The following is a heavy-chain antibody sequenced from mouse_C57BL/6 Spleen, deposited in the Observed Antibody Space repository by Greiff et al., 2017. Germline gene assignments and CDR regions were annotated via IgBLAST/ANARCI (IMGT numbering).Heavy chain of an antibody. CDR3: GRYYEYEEAMDY. D-gene: IGHD2-4*01. J-gene: IGHJ4*01. CDR2: IYPGDGDT. V-gene: IGHV1-82*01. CDR1: GYAFSSSW. Sequence: VQLQESGPELVKPGASVKISCKASGYAFSSSWMNWVKQRPGQGLEWIGRIYPGDGDTNYNGKFKGKATLTADKSSSTAYMQLSSLTSEDSAVYFCGRYYEYEEAMDYWGQGTSVTVSS.